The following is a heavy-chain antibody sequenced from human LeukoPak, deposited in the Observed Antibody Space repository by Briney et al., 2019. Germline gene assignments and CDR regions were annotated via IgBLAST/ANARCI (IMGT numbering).Heavy chain of an antibody. CDR2: IYHSGST. V-gene: IGHV4-38-2*02. CDR3: ARASIAARDYYYMDV. Sequence: SETLSLTCTVSGYSISSGYYCGWIRHPPGKGLEWAGRIYHSGSTYYNPSLKSRVTISVDTSKNQFSLKLSSVTAAETAVYYCARASIAARDYYYMDVWGKGTTVTVSS. CDR1: GYSISSGYY. D-gene: IGHD6-6*01. J-gene: IGHJ6*03.